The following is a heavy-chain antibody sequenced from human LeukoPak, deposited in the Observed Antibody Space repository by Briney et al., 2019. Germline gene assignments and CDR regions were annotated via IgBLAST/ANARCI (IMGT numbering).Heavy chain of an antibody. CDR2: IYSGGST. CDR3: AREGRTHHYYYYGMDV. Sequence: GGSLRLSCAASGFTFSNYWMSWVRQAPGKGLEWVSVIYSGGSTYYADSVKGRFTISRDNSKNTLYLQMNSLRAEDTAVYYCAREGRTHHYYYYGMDVWGQGTTVTVSS. J-gene: IGHJ6*02. CDR1: GFTFSNYW. V-gene: IGHV3-66*01.